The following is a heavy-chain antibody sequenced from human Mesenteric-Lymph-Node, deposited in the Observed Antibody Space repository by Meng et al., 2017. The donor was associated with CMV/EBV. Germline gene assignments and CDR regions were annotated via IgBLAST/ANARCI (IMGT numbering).Heavy chain of an antibody. CDR1: GFTFGDSA. CDR2: ISWDGVGT. D-gene: IGHD3-10*01. CDR3: AKGYYGSGSPLLDS. Sequence: ASGFTFGDSAMHWVRQAPGKGLEWVSLISWDGVGTYYADSVKGRFTISRDNKKKSVYLQMSSLRVEDSALYYCAKGYYGSGSPLLDSWGQGTLVTVSS. V-gene: IGHV3-43D*04. J-gene: IGHJ4*02.